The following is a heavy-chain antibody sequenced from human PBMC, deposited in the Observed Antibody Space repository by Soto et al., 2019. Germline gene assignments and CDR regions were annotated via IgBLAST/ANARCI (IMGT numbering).Heavy chain of an antibody. CDR1: GYTFTSYG. CDR2: ISAYNGNT. V-gene: IGHV1-18*04. CDR3: AREDIVVVPAANPSANCFDP. J-gene: IGHJ5*02. D-gene: IGHD2-2*01. Sequence: QVQLVQSGAEVKKPGASVKVSCKASGYTFTSYGISWVRQAPGQGLEWMGWISAYNGNTNYAQKLQGRVTTTTDTSTSAAYMEPRVLSSDDTAVYYCAREDIVVVPAANPSANCFDPWGQGTLVTVS.